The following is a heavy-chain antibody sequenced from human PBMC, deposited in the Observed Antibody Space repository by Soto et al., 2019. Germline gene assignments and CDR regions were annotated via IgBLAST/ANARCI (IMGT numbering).Heavy chain of an antibody. V-gene: IGHV3-9*01. CDR2: ISWNSGSI. D-gene: IGHD3-10*01. Sequence: EVQLVESGGGLVQPGRSLRLSCAASGFTFDDYAMHWVRQAPGKGLEWVSGISWNSGSIGYADSVKGRFTISRDNAKNSLYLQMNSLRAEDTALYYCAKDYGPYGSGGYFDYWGQGTLVTVSS. CDR1: GFTFDDYA. CDR3: AKDYGPYGSGGYFDY. J-gene: IGHJ4*02.